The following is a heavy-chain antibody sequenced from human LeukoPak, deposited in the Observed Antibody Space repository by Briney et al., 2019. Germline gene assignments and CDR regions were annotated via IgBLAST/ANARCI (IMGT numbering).Heavy chain of an antibody. J-gene: IGHJ4*02. CDR2: IRSKANSYAT. D-gene: IGHD1-26*01. V-gene: IGHV3-73*01. CDR3: TRHLRGLVGATPSDY. Sequence: PGGSLRLSCAASGFTFSGSAMHWVRQASGKGLEWVGRIRSKANSYATAYAASVKGRFTISRDDSKNTAYLQMNSLKTEDTAVYYCTRHLRGLVGATPSDYWGQGTLVTVSS. CDR1: GFTFSGSA.